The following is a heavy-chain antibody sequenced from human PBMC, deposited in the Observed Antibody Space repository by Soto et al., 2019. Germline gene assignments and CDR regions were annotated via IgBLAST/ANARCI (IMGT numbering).Heavy chain of an antibody. J-gene: IGHJ4*02. Sequence: QLQLQESGPGLVKPSETLSLTCTVSGGSISSSSYYWGWIRQPPGKGLEWIGSIYYSGSTYYNPSLKSRVTISVDTSKNHFSLKLSSVTAADTAVYYCARLRGAGYDYIWGSYRSPLFDYWGQGTLVTVSS. D-gene: IGHD3-16*02. V-gene: IGHV4-39*01. CDR2: IYYSGST. CDR1: GGSISSSSYY. CDR3: ARLRGAGYDYIWGSYRSPLFDY.